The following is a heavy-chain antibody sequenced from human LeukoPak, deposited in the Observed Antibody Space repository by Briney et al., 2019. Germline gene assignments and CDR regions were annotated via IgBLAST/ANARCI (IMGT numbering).Heavy chain of an antibody. V-gene: IGHV3-48*01. J-gene: IGHJ6*03. Sequence: GGSLRLSCAASGFIFSSYTMNWVRQAPGKGLEWVSYITSSSRMIYYADSVKGRFTISRDNAKNSLYLQLNSLRAEDTAVYYCAREAVATSTTIYYYYYMDVCGKATTVTVSS. CDR3: AREAVATSTTIYYYYYMDV. CDR1: GFIFSSYT. CDR2: ITSSSRMI. D-gene: IGHD5-12*01.